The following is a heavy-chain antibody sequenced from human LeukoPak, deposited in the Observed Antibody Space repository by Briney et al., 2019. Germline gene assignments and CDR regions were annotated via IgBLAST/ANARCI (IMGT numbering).Heavy chain of an antibody. D-gene: IGHD1-26*01. CDR2: ISSSSSTI. V-gene: IGHV3-48*02. Sequence: GSLRLSCAASGFTFSSYSMNWVRQAPGKGLEWVSDISSSSSTIYYADSVKGRFTISRDNAKNSLYLQMNSLRDEDTAVYYCARSNSGSYEEFDYWGQGTLVTVSS. J-gene: IGHJ4*02. CDR3: ARSNSGSYEEFDY. CDR1: GFTFSSYS.